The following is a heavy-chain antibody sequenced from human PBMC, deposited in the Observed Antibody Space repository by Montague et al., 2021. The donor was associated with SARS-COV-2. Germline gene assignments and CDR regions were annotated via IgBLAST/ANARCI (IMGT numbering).Heavy chain of an antibody. J-gene: IGHJ4*02. CDR1: GGSISSYY. D-gene: IGHD3-3*01. CDR3: ARAPVAHITIFGVVTPFDY. Sequence: SETLSLTCTVSGGSISSYYWCWIRQPPGKGLEWIGYIYYSGSTNXNPSLKSRVTISVDTSKNQFSLKLSSVTAAGTAVYYCARAPVAHITIFGVVTPFDYWGQGTLVTVSS. CDR2: IYYSGST. V-gene: IGHV4-59*01.